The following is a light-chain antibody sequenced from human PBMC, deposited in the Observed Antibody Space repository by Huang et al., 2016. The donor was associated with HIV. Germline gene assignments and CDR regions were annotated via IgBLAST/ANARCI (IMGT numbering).Light chain of an antibody. CDR2: DAS. CDR3: QQRSAWPRT. V-gene: IGKV3-11*01. Sequence: EIVLTQSPATLSLSPGESATLSCTTSQSIFNYLAWYQQRPGQAPRLLIYDASNRATGVSARFSGSGSGTDFALTISNLEPEDVAVYYCQQRSAWPRTFGQGTKLEI. CDR1: QSIFNY. J-gene: IGKJ2*01.